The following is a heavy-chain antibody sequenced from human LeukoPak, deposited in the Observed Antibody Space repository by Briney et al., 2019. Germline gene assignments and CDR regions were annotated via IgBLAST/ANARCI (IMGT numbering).Heavy chain of an antibody. Sequence: GGSLRLSCAASGFTVSRKYMSWVRQAPGKGLEWVAVIYTDGSTYYAESVKGRFTISRDNSKNTLYLQMNSLRAEDMAVYYCARDYADLWGQGTLVTVSS. D-gene: IGHD2-2*01. CDR2: IYTDGST. V-gene: IGHV3-53*03. J-gene: IGHJ5*02. CDR3: ARDYADL. CDR1: GFTVSRKY.